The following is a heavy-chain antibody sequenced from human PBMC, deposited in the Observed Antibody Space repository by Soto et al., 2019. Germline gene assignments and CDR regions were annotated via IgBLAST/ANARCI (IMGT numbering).Heavy chain of an antibody. J-gene: IGHJ4*02. D-gene: IGHD1-7*01. CDR1: GFTFSSYA. Sequence: GGSLRLSCAASGFTFSSYAMSWVRQAPEKGLEGVSDISSGGVTFYADSVKGRFTIARDSSKNTLYLQMNSLRAEDTAVYYFAKVLKDKLRTFYYWGQGTLVTVSS. V-gene: IGHV3-23*01. CDR3: AKVLKDKLRTFYY. CDR2: ISSGGVT.